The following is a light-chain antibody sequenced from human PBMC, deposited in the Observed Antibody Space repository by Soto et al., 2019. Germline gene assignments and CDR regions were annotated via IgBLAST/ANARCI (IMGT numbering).Light chain of an antibody. J-gene: IGKJ2*01. CDR1: QSVSSSY. Sequence: EIVLTQSPGTLSLSPGARATLSCRASQSVSSSYLAWYQQKPGQAPRLLIYGASSRATGIPDRFSGSGSGTAFIRTISRLEPEDFAVYYCQQYGSAPYTFGQGTKLEIK. CDR3: QQYGSAPYT. V-gene: IGKV3-20*01. CDR2: GAS.